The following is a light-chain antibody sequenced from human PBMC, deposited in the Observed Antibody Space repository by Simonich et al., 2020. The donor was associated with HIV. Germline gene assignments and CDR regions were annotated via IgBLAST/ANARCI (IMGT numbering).Light chain of an antibody. CDR1: QGISSW. V-gene: IGKV1-12*01. Sequence: DIQMPQSPFSVSASVGDKVTITCRAGQGISSWLAWYQQRPGKAPKLLRYAASSLQSGVPSRCSGSGAGTKFTLTSSSLQPEDFATYYCQQAITFPRTFGQGTRVDVK. CDR2: AAS. J-gene: IGKJ1*01. CDR3: QQAITFPRT.